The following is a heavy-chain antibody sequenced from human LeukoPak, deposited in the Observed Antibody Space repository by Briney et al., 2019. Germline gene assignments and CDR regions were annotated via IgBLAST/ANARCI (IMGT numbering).Heavy chain of an antibody. J-gene: IGHJ3*02. Sequence: SETLSLTCTVSGGSISNYFWSWIRQPPGKGLEWIGYIYYTGSTNYNPSLKSRVTISVGTSKNQFSLKLSSVTAADTAVYYCARPSRSISTAGAFDIWGQGTMVTVSS. V-gene: IGHV4-59*01. D-gene: IGHD3-10*01. CDR1: GGSISNYF. CDR3: ARPSRSISTAGAFDI. CDR2: IYYTGST.